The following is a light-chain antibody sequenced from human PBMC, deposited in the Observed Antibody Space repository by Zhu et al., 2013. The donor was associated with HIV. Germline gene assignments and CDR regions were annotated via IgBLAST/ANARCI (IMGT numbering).Light chain of an antibody. Sequence: DIQMTQSPSSLSASVGDRVTITCQASQDISNYLNWYQQKPGKAPKLLIYKASSLESGVPSRFSGSGSGTEFTLAISSLQPDDSATYYCQQYNSYSTFGQGTKVEIK. V-gene: IGKV1-5*03. CDR2: KAS. J-gene: IGKJ1*01. CDR1: QDISNY. CDR3: QQYNSYST.